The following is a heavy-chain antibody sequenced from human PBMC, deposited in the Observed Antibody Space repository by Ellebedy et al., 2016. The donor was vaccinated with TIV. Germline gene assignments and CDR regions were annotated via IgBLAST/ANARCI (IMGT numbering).Heavy chain of an antibody. CDR2: IYPGDSDT. J-gene: IGHJ4*02. Sequence: GESLKISXKGSGYSFTSYWIGWVRQMPGKGLEWMGIIYPGDSDTRYSPSFQGQVTMSADKSISTAYLQWSSLKASDTAMYYCARVTSGWYRGFDYWGQGTLVTVSS. D-gene: IGHD6-19*01. CDR1: GYSFTSYW. V-gene: IGHV5-51*01. CDR3: ARVTSGWYRGFDY.